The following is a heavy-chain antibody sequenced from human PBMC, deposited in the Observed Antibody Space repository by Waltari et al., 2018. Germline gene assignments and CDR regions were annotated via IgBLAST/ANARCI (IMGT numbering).Heavy chain of an antibody. Sequence: QVQLQESGPGLGKPSETLSLTFPVPGGPISRYYWSWIRQPPGKGLEWIGYIYYSGSTNYNPSLKSRVTISVDTSKNQFSLKLSSVTAADTAVYYCARGLRFFNYFDYWGQGTLVTVSS. CDR1: GGPISRYY. J-gene: IGHJ4*02. V-gene: IGHV4-59*01. CDR2: IYYSGST. CDR3: ARGLRFFNYFDY. D-gene: IGHD3-3*01.